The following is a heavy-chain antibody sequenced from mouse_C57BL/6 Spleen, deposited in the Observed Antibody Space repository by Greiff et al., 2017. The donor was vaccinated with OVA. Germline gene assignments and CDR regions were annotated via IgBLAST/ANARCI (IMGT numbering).Heavy chain of an antibody. J-gene: IGHJ1*03. CDR2: ISSGSRTL. V-gene: IGHV5-17*01. CDR1: GFPFSDYG. CDR3: ARRGNYYGSRRTEYFDV. Sequence: EVQLQESGGGLVKPGGSLKLSCAASGFPFSDYGMPWVRQAPEKGLEWVAYISSGSRTLYYADTVTGRFTISRDNATATLFLQMTRLRSEDTARYYGARRGNYYGSRRTEYFDVWGTGTTVTVSS. D-gene: IGHD1-1*01.